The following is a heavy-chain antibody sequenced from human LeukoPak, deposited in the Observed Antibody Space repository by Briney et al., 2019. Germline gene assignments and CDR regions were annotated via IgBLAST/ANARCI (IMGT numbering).Heavy chain of an antibody. J-gene: IGHJ5*02. Sequence: AETLSLTCVVSGGSFSGYYWSWIRQPPGKGLEWIGEINHGGRTNYSPSLKGRVTISVDTSKNQFSLHLSSVTAADTAVYYCARGLELGYCSGASCYIWFDPWGQGTLVTVSS. CDR1: GGSFSGYY. CDR3: ARGLELGYCSGASCYIWFDP. V-gene: IGHV4-34*01. D-gene: IGHD2-2*02. CDR2: INHGGRT.